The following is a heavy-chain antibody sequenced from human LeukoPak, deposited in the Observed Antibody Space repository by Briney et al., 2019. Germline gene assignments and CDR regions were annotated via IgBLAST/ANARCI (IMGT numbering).Heavy chain of an antibody. CDR1: GGSTSTNF. J-gene: IGHJ3*02. CDR2: YYNSGST. CDR3: VGAKQWLSFDM. Sequence: SETLSLTCTVSGGSTSTNFWSWMRQPPGRGLEWIGTYYNSGSTNYNPSLKSRATISLDTSKNQFSLKLSSVTAADTAVYHCVGAKQWLSFDMWGQGTMVTVSS. D-gene: IGHD5-18*01. V-gene: IGHV4-59*08.